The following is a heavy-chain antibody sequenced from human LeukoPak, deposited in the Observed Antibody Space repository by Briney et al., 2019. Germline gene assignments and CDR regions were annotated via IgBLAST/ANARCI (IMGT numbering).Heavy chain of an antibody. CDR2: INPSGGST. CDR3: ARGLDGSTYYFRPFDY. V-gene: IGHV1-46*01. CDR1: GYTFTSYY. J-gene: IGHJ4*01. D-gene: IGHD3-22*01. Sequence: GASVKVSCKASGYTFTSYYIHWVRQAPGQGLEWMGIINPSGGSTTYSQKFQGRVTMTRDTSTSTVYMELSSLRSEDTAVYFCARGLDGSTYYFRPFDYWGHGTLVTVSS.